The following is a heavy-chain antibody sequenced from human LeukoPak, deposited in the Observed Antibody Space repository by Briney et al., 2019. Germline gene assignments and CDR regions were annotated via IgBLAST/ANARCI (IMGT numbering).Heavy chain of an antibody. Sequence: AGGSLRLSCAASGFTFSGYAMYWVRQAPGKGLEWVSSIEASGGATYYADSVKGRFTISRDNAKNSLYLQMNSLRAEDTAVYYCARGQGSSSNYWGQGTLVTVSS. J-gene: IGHJ4*02. CDR2: IEASGGAT. V-gene: IGHV3-21*01. D-gene: IGHD6-6*01. CDR1: GFTFSGYA. CDR3: ARGQGSSSNY.